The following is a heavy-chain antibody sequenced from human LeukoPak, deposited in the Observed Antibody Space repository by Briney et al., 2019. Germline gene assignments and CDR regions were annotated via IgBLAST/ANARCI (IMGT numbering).Heavy chain of an antibody. V-gene: IGHV3-23*01. Sequence: PGGSLRLSCAASGFTFSSYGMSWVRQAPGKGLEWVSAISGSGGSTYYADSVKGRFTISRDNSKNTLYLQMNSLRAEDTAVYYCANRVMYDYVWGRSTSNWFDPWGQGTLVTVSS. J-gene: IGHJ5*02. CDR2: ISGSGGST. CDR1: GFTFSSYG. D-gene: IGHD3-16*01. CDR3: ANRVMYDYVWGRSTSNWFDP.